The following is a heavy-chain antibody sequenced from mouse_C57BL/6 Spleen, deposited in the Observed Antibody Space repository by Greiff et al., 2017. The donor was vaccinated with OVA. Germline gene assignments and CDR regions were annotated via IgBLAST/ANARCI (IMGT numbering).Heavy chain of an antibody. V-gene: IGHV5-9-1*02. CDR2: ISSGGDYI. CDR3: TRERSYGNPYYYAMDY. CDR1: GFTFSSYA. D-gene: IGHD2-1*01. J-gene: IGHJ4*01. Sequence: EVKLVESGEGLVKPGGSLKLSCAASGFTFSSYAMSWVRQTPEKRLEWVAYISSGGDYIYYADTVKGRFTISRDNARNTLYLQMSSLKSEDTAMYYCTRERSYGNPYYYAMDYWGQGTSVTVSS.